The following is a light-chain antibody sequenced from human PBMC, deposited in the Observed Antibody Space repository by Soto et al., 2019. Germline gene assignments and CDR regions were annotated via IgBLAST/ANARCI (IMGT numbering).Light chain of an antibody. Sequence: DIQMTQSPSSLSASVGDRVTITCRASQSISYYLNWYQQKPGRAPRLLSYTTSSLHSGIPSKFSGSASGTDFTLTISSLQPEDFATYYCQQSYTTPWTVGQGTKVEIK. J-gene: IGKJ1*01. CDR3: QQSYTTPWT. CDR2: TTS. CDR1: QSISYY. V-gene: IGKV1-39*01.